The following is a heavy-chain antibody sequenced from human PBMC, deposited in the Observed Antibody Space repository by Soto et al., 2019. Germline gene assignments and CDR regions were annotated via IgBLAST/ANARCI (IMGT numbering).Heavy chain of an antibody. D-gene: IGHD2-2*01. Sequence: EVQVLQSGGGLLQPGESLRLSCAASGFTFNNYAMSWVRQAPGKGLEWVSTVSGGGPNTYYADSVKGRFTVSRDNSKNTVYLQMSSLRAEDTAIYYCAKSNLYCSGSSCYVFDYWGQGTLVTVSS. CDR2: VSGGGPNT. V-gene: IGHV3-23*01. CDR3: AKSNLYCSGSSCYVFDY. J-gene: IGHJ4*02. CDR1: GFTFNNYA.